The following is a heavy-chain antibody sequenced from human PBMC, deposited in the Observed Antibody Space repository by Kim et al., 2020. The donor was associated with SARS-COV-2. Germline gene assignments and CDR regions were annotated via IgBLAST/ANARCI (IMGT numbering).Heavy chain of an antibody. Sequence: ASVKVSCKASGYTFTSYDINWVRQATGQGLEWMGWMNPNSGNTGYAQKFQGRVTMTRNTSISTAYMELSSLRSEDTAVYYCARGVRITMIVVVITTLKDYYFDNWGQGTLGTVSS. V-gene: IGHV1-8*01. D-gene: IGHD3-22*01. CDR3: ARGVRITMIVVVITTLKDYYFDN. CDR1: GYTFTSYD. CDR2: MNPNSGNT. J-gene: IGHJ4*02.